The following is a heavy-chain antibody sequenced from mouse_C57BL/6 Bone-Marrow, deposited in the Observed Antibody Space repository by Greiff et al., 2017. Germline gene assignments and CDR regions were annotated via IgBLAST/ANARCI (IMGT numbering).Heavy chain of an antibody. J-gene: IGHJ2*01. CDR1: GYTFTGYW. CDR2: ILPGNGST. Sequence: VKLRESGAELMKPGASVKLSCKASGYTFTGYWIEWVKQRPGHGLEWIGEILPGNGSTNYNEKFKGKATFTEDKSSNTTYMQRSSLTTEDSAIYYCAREAYYSKGYWGQGTTLTVAS. CDR3: AREAYYSKGY. D-gene: IGHD2-5*01. V-gene: IGHV1-9*01.